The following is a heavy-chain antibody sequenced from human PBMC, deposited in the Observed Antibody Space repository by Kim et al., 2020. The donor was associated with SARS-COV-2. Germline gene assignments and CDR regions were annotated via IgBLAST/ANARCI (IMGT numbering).Heavy chain of an antibody. J-gene: IGHJ4*02. Sequence: ASVKVSCKASGYTFTGYYMHWVRQAPGQGLEWMGWINPNSGGTNYAQKFQGRVTMTRDTSISTAYMELSRLRSDDTAVYYCARLWCSSTSCYTGDYWGQGTLVTVSS. V-gene: IGHV1-2*02. CDR1: GYTFTGYY. CDR2: INPNSGGT. D-gene: IGHD2-2*02. CDR3: ARLWCSSTSCYTGDY.